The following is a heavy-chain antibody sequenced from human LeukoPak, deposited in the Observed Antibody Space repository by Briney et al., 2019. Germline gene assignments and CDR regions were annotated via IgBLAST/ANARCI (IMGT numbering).Heavy chain of an antibody. CDR1: GYSISSGYY. J-gene: IGHJ6*03. CDR2: IYHSGST. V-gene: IGHV4-38-2*02. CDR3: AREHSRNMDV. Sequence: SETLSLTCTVSGYSISSGYYWGWIRQPPGKGLEWIGTIYHSGSTYYNPSLKSRVTISVDTSKNQFSLKLSSVTAADTAVYYCAREHSRNMDVWGKGTPVTVSS. D-gene: IGHD3-3*02.